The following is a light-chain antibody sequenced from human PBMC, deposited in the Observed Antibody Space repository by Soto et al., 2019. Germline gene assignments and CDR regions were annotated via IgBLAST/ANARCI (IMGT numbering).Light chain of an antibody. J-gene: IGKJ2*01. V-gene: IGKV1-5*01. CDR2: DAS. Sequence: DIQMTQSPSTLSASVGDRVTITCRASQSISSWLAWYQQKLGRAPRLLIYDASSLESGVPSRFSGSGYGTEFTLTINSLQSEDFALYYCHQYNNWPPGTVGQGTKV. CDR1: QSISSW. CDR3: HQYNNWPPGT.